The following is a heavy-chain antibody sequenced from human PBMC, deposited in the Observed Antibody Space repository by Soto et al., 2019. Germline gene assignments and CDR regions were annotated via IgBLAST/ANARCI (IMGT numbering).Heavy chain of an antibody. CDR1: GFTFSSYG. CDR3: AKGAQGAAAGTYYYYYYMDV. CDR2: ISHDGSNK. J-gene: IGHJ6*03. V-gene: IGHV3-30*18. D-gene: IGHD6-13*01. Sequence: PGGSLRLSCAASGFTFSSYGMHWVRQAPGKGLEWVAVISHDGSNKYYADSVKGRFTISRDNSKNTLYLQMNSLRAEDTAVYYCAKGAQGAAAGTYYYYYYMDVWGKGTTVTVSS.